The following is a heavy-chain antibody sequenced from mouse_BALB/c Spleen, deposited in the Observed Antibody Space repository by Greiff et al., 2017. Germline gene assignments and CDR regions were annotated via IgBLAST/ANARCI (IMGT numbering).Heavy chain of an antibody. CDR2: ISDGGSYT. CDR3: ARARSNYVDY. D-gene: IGHD1-1*01. V-gene: IGHV5-4*02. CDR1: GFTFSDYY. J-gene: IGHJ2*01. Sequence: EVQVVESGGGLVKPGGSLKLSCAASGFTFSDYYMYWVRQTPEKRLEWVATISDGGSYTYYPDSVKGRFTISRDNAKNNLYLQMSSLKSEDTAMYCCARARSNYVDYWGQGTTLTVSS.